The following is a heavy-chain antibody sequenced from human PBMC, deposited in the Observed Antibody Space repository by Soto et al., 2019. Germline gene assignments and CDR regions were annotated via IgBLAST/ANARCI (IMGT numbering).Heavy chain of an antibody. CDR1: GYTFTTYA. CDR2: INAGNGNT. Sequence: GASVKVSCEASGYTFTTYAMHCVRQAPGQRLEWMGWINAGNGNTKYSQKFQGRVTITRDTSASTAYMELSSLRSEDTAVYYCARGGSLYWYFDLWGRGTLVTVSS. D-gene: IGHD1-26*01. J-gene: IGHJ2*01. V-gene: IGHV1-3*01. CDR3: ARGGSLYWYFDL.